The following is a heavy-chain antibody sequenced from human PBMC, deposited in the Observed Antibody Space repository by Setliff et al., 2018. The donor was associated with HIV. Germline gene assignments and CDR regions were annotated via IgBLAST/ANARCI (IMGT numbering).Heavy chain of an antibody. J-gene: IGHJ4*02. CDR2: ISSSSTYI. CDR3: ARYGGNRFDY. Sequence: LRLSCAASGFSFSNYAMSWVRQAPGKGLEWVSSISSSSTYIDYADSVKGRFTISRDNAKNSLYLQMNSLRAEDTAVYYCARYGGNRFDYWGQGALVTVS. D-gene: IGHD4-17*01. V-gene: IGHV3-21*01. CDR1: GFSFSNYA.